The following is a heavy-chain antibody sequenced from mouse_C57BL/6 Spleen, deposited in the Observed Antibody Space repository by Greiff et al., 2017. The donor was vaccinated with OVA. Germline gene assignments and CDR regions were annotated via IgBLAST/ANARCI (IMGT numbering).Heavy chain of an antibody. CDR3: ARRRDYDVGYAMDY. CDR2: ISNGGGST. V-gene: IGHV5-12*01. D-gene: IGHD2-4*01. CDR1: GFTFSDYY. J-gene: IGHJ4*01. Sequence: EVQLVESGGGLVQPGGSLKLSCAASGFTFSDYYMYWVRQTPEKRLEWVAYISNGGGSTYYPDTVKGRFTISRDNAKNTLYLQMSRLKSEDTAMYYCARRRDYDVGYAMDYWGQGTSVTVSS.